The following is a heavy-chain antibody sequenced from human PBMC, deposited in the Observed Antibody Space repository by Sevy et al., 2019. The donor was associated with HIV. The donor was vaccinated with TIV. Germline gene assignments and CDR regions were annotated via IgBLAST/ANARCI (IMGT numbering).Heavy chain of an antibody. D-gene: IGHD2-15*01. CDR3: ATVHKYCSGGSCRTPLLSNWFDP. Sequence: ASVKVSCKVSGYTLTELSMHWVRQAPGKGLEWMGGFDPEDGETIYAQKFQGRVTMTEDTSTDTAYMELSTMRSEDTDVYYRATVHKYCSGGSCRTPLLSNWFDPWGQGTLVTVSS. J-gene: IGHJ5*02. CDR2: FDPEDGET. V-gene: IGHV1-24*01. CDR1: GYTLTELS.